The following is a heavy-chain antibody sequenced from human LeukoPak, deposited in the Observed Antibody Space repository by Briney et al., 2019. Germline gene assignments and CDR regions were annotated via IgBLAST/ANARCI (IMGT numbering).Heavy chain of an antibody. Sequence: PSQTLSLTCAVSGGSISSCGYSWSWIRQPPGKGLEWIGYIYHNGSTYYNPSLKSRVTISVDRSKNQFSLKLSSVTAADTAVYYCARVVCSGGSCYRRGLIYFDYWGQGTLVTVSS. CDR3: ARVVCSGGSCYRRGLIYFDY. D-gene: IGHD2-15*01. CDR2: IYHNGST. J-gene: IGHJ4*02. CDR1: GGSISSCGYS. V-gene: IGHV4-30-2*01.